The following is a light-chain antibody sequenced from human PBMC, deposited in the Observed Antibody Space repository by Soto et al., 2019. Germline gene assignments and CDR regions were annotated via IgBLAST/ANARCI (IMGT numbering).Light chain of an antibody. CDR3: QQYEDCTYA. V-gene: IGKV3-15*01. CDR2: DAS. J-gene: IGKJ2*01. CDR1: QSVSRN. Sequence: EIVMTQSPASLSVSPGERATLSCRASQSVSRNLAWYQQKPGQAPRLLIYDASTRATGIPAGFSGSGSGAEFTLSISSLQSDDFAVSSCQQYEDCTYAFGQGTK.